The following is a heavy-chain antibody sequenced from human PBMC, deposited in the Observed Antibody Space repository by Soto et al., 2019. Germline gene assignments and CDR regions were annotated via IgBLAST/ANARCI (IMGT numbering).Heavy chain of an antibody. CDR3: ARALGTTTGDY. J-gene: IGHJ4*02. D-gene: IGHD1-1*01. Sequence: QVQLVESGGGLVKPGGSLRLSCAASGFTFSDYYMSWIRQAPGKGLEWVSYISGGGVTIYYADSVKGRFSISRDNAKKSLYLQMSSLRAEDTAVYYCARALGTTTGDYWGQGTTVTVSS. V-gene: IGHV3-11*01. CDR1: GFTFSDYY. CDR2: ISGGGVTI.